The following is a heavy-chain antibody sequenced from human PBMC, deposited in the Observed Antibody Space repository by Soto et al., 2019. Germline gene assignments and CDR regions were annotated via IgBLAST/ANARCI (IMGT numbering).Heavy chain of an antibody. Sequence: EVQLLESGGGLVQPGGSLGLSCAASGFTFSSYDMSWVRQAPGKGLEYVSSISVTGSGTYYADSVKGRFTIARDNSKNTLYLQMNSLRVEDTAVYYCASTTTTKGRDYWGQGTLVTVSS. CDR1: GFTFSSYD. D-gene: IGHD4-17*01. CDR3: ASTTTTKGRDY. CDR2: ISVTGSGT. V-gene: IGHV3-23*01. J-gene: IGHJ4*02.